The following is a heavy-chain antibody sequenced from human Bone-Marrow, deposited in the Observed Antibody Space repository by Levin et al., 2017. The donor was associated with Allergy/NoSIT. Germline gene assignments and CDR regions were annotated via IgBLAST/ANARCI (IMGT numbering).Heavy chain of an antibody. Sequence: GGSLRLSCKGSGSSFTTYWIGWVRQMPGKGLEWMGIIYPGDSDTRYSPSFQGQVTISADKSISTAYLQWSSLKASDTAMYYCARQDYYGSGTHYNGNWFDSWGHGTLVTVSS. J-gene: IGHJ5*01. V-gene: IGHV5-51*01. CDR1: GSSFTTYW. CDR3: ARQDYYGSGTHYNGNWFDS. D-gene: IGHD3-10*01. CDR2: IYPGDSDT.